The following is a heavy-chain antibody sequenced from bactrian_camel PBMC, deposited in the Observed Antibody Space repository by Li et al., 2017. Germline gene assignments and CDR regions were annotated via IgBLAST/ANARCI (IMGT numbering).Heavy chain of an antibody. D-gene: IGHD3*01. CDR1: GYNVAAWC. J-gene: IGHJ4*01. CDR2: IDNDGKK. V-gene: IGHV3S9*01. Sequence: HVQLVESGGGPVEAGGSVRLSCVARGYNVAAWCMGWFRQVPGKGREEVVRIDNDGKKRYADFVEGRFTFSQDNAKNTVYLQMNNLKPEDTATYTCAAGAAFDGVCYLHEREYWGQGTQVTVS. CDR3: AAGAAFDGVCYLHEREY.